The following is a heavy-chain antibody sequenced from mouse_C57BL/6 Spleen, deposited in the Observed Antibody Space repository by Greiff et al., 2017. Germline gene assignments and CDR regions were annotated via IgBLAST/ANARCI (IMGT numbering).Heavy chain of an antibody. J-gene: IGHJ2*01. CDR2: IYPGNSDT. D-gene: IGHD2-4*01. CDR1: GYTFTSYW. V-gene: IGHV1-5*01. CDR3: TKEDYGCSYMDC. Sequence: EVQLQQSGTVLARPGASVKMSCKTSGYTFTSYWMHWVKQRPGQGLEWIGAIYPGNSDTSYNQKFKGKAKLTAVTSASTAYMELSSLTYEDSAVYYRTKEDYGCSYMDCWGQGTTLTVSS.